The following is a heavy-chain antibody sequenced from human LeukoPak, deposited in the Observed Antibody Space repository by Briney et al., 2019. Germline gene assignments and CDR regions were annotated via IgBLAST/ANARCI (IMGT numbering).Heavy chain of an antibody. J-gene: IGHJ4*02. CDR2: LNQSGIT. Sequence: SETLSLTCAVYGGSFSGYYWSWIRQSPGKGLEWIGELNQSGITNYNPSLKTRATISVDTSKNQLSLKLRSVTAADTAVYYCARDDRRYCSGGTCYSRDYWGQGTLVTVSS. CDR1: GGSFSGYY. V-gene: IGHV4-34*01. D-gene: IGHD2-15*01. CDR3: ARDDRRYCSGGTCYSRDY.